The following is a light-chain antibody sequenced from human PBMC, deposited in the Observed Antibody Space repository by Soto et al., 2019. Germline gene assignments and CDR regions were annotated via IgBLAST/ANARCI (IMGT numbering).Light chain of an antibody. J-gene: IGKJ5*01. CDR1: QTIGRN. CDR2: GIS. Sequence: EKVMTQSPGTLSLSPGGKATPSCRASQTIGRNYLAWYQQKPGQAPRLLIYGISTRAADIPARFSGSGSGTDFTLTISSLQSEDFAVYYCQQHSKWPITFGQGTRLEIK. CDR3: QQHSKWPIT. V-gene: IGKV3-15*01.